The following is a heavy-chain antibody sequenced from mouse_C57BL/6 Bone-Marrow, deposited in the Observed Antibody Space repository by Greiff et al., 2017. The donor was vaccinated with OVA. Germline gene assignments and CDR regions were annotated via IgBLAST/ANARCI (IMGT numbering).Heavy chain of an antibody. V-gene: IGHV3-1*01. CDR2: ISYSGST. Sequence: EVMLVESGPGMVKPSQSLSLTCTVTGYSITSGYDWHWIRHFPGNKLEWMGYISYSGSTNYNPSLKSRISITHDTSKNHFFLKLNSVTTEDTATYYCARGYDGYSFDVWGTGTTVTVSS. D-gene: IGHD2-3*01. CDR1: GYSITSGYD. J-gene: IGHJ1*03. CDR3: ARGYDGYSFDV.